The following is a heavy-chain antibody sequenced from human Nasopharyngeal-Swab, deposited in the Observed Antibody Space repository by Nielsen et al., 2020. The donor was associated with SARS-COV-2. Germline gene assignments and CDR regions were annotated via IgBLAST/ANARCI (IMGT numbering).Heavy chain of an antibody. D-gene: IGHD3-10*01. J-gene: IGHJ6*02. V-gene: IGHV3-64*04. CDR2: ISSNGGST. CDR1: GFTFSSYA. Sequence: GESLEISCSASGFTFSSYAMHWVRQAPGKGLEYVSAISSNGGSTYYADSVKGRFTISRDNSKNTLYLQMNSLRAEDTAVYYCARAGSGSYYYGMDVWGQGTTVTVSS. CDR3: ARAGSGSYYYGMDV.